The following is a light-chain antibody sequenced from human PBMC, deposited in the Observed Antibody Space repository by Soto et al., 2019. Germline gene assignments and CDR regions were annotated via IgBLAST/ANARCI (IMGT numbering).Light chain of an antibody. J-gene: IGLJ1*01. V-gene: IGLV1-44*01. Sequence: QSVLTQPPSASGTPGQRVTISCSGSSSNIGSNTVNWYQQLPGTAPKLLIYSHNQRPSGVPDRFSGSKSGTSASLAISGLQSEDEADYYCAAWDDSLKGYVFGTGTKVTVL. CDR2: SHN. CDR1: SSNIGSNT. CDR3: AAWDDSLKGYV.